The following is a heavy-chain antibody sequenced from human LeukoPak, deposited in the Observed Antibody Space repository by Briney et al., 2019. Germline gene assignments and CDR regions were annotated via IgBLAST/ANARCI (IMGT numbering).Heavy chain of an antibody. D-gene: IGHD1-26*01. CDR3: ARESRATGYNLFDD. J-gene: IGHJ4*02. Sequence: PGGSLSFTCAASEFTFSDIYWGWIARVQGRGWEGVSYISSGSSSTNYAASVKGRFTISRDNAKNSLYLQMNSLRAEDTAVYYCARESRATGYNLFDDWGQGTLVTVSS. CDR2: ISSGSSST. V-gene: IGHV3-11*06. CDR1: EFTFSDIY.